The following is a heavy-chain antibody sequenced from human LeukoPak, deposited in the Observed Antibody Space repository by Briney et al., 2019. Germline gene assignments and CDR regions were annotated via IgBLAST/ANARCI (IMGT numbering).Heavy chain of an antibody. Sequence: GGSLRLSCTASGFTFNNYLMSWVRQAPGKGPEWVSVLFTGGAGALYADSVRGRFTISGDTSKTTLYLQMNGLRAEDTAVYYCAKECDYSPGHKFDLWGRGTLVTVSS. CDR2: LFTGGAGA. V-gene: IGHV3-23*03. D-gene: IGHD3-10*01. CDR3: AKECDYSPGHKFDL. CDR1: GFTFNNYL. J-gene: IGHJ5*02.